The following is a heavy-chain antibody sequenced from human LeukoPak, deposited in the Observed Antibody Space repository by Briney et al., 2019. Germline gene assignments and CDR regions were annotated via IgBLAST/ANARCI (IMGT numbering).Heavy chain of an antibody. CDR3: ARVTTNGYFEY. CDR2: IKFDESEK. V-gene: IGHV3-7*04. D-gene: IGHD1-1*01. CDR1: GFTFSDYW. J-gene: IGHJ4*02. Sequence: GGSLRLSCTASGFTFSDYWMTWVRQAPGKGLEWVASIKFDESEKHYMDSVKGRSTISRDSAKSSLYLRMNSLRAEDTAVYFCARVTTNGYFEYWGQGSLVTVSP.